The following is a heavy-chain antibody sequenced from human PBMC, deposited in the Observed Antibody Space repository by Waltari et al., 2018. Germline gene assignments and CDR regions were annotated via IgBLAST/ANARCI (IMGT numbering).Heavy chain of an antibody. CDR1: GGSISSSSYY. J-gene: IGHJ6*03. CDR2: IYYSGST. CDR3: ARITIFGVVIQSYYYYMDV. D-gene: IGHD3-3*01. V-gene: IGHV4-39*01. Sequence: QLQLQESGPGLVKPSETLSLTCTVSGGSISSSSYYWGWSRQPPGKGLEWIGSIYYSGSTYYNPSLKSRVTISVDTSKNQFSLKLSSVTAADTAVYYCARITIFGVVIQSYYYYMDVWGKGTTVTVSS.